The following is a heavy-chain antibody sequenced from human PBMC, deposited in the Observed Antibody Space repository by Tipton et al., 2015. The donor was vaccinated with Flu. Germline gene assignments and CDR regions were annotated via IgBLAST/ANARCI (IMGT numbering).Heavy chain of an antibody. V-gene: IGHV4-39*07. CDR1: GGSISSSSYY. CDR3: ARSSTAGGPLRP. CDR2: IYHNSGST. D-gene: IGHD2/OR15-2a*01. Sequence: TLSLTCTVSGGSISSSSYYWGWIRQPPGKGLEWIGSIYHNSGSTYYNPSLKSRVTISVDTSKNQFSLKLSSATAADTAVYYCARSSTAGGPLRPWGQGTLVTVSS. J-gene: IGHJ5*02.